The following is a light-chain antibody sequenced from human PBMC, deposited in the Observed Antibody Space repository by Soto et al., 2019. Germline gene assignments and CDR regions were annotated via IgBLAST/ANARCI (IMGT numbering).Light chain of an antibody. Sequence: QSALTQPASVSGSPGQSITISCTGTSSDVGSYNLVCWYQQHPGKAPKLMIYEGSKRPSGVSNRFSGSKSGNTASLTISGRQAEDEADYYCCSYAGSSTHVVFGGGTKLTVL. CDR2: EGS. CDR3: CSYAGSSTHVV. V-gene: IGLV2-23*01. J-gene: IGLJ2*01. CDR1: SSDVGSYNL.